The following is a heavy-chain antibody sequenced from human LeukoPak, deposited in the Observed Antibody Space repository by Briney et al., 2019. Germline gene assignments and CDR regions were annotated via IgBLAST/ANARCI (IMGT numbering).Heavy chain of an antibody. CDR2: ISAYDGNT. Sequence: ASVKVSCKSSGYTFSSYGISWVRQAPGQGLEWMGWISAYDGNTDYAQNLQGRVTMTTDTSTSTAYMELRSLRSDDTAVYYCARAVRGYSYAYLPYWGQGTLVTVSS. J-gene: IGHJ4*02. D-gene: IGHD5-18*01. CDR1: GYTFSSYG. CDR3: ARAVRGYSYAYLPY. V-gene: IGHV1-18*01.